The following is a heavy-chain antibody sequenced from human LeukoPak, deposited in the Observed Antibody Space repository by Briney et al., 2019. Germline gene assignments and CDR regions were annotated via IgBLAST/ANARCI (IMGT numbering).Heavy chain of an antibody. CDR2: INPSGGST. CDR1: GYTFTGYY. J-gene: IGHJ4*02. V-gene: IGHV1-46*01. CDR3: ASAYYYDSSGYHPFDY. Sequence: ASVKVSCMASGYTFTGYYMHWVRQAPGQGLEWMGIINPSGGSTSYAQKFQGKVTMTRDTSTSTVYMELSSLRSEDTAVYYCASAYYYDSSGYHPFDYWGQGTLVTVSS. D-gene: IGHD3-22*01.